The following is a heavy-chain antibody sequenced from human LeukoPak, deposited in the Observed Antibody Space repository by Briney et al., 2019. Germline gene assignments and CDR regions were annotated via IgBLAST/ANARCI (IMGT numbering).Heavy chain of an antibody. CDR1: GGSISSSSYY. CDR3: ARDLQRQLVRGFWAWGDNWFDP. CDR2: IYYSGST. V-gene: IGHV4-39*07. J-gene: IGHJ5*02. Sequence: PSETLSLTCTVSGGSISSSSYYWGWIRQPPGKGLEWIGSIYYSGSTYYNPSLKSRVTISVDTSKNQFSLKLSSVTAADTAVYYCARDLQRQLVRGFWAWGDNWFDPWGQGTLVTVSS. D-gene: IGHD6-13*01.